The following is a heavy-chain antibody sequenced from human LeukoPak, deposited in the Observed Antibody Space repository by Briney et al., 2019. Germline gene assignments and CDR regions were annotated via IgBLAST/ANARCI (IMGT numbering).Heavy chain of an antibody. V-gene: IGHV4-59*01. CDR1: GGSISSYY. D-gene: IGHD2-15*01. CDR2: IYYSGST. CDR3: ARVSVGVNHHYYMDV. Sequence: SETLSLTCTVSGGSISSYYWSWIRQPRWKGVEWIGHIYYSGSTNYNPSLKSRVTISVDTSKNLFSLKLSSVTAADTAVYYCARVSVGVNHHYYMDVWGKGTTVTVSS. J-gene: IGHJ6*03.